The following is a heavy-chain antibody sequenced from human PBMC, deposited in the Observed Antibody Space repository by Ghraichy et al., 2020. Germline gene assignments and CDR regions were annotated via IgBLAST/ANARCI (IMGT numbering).Heavy chain of an antibody. CDR3: AKIAEPHYFDY. V-gene: IGHV3-21*01. CDR1: GFTFSDSN. Sequence: GGSLRLSCAASGFTFSDSNMVWVRQAPGKGLEWVSSISGSGRNTHYGPSLRGRITISRDNAKDAMYLQMNSLRAEDTAVYYCAKIAEPHYFDYWGRGTLVTVSS. J-gene: IGHJ4*02. CDR2: ISGSGRNT.